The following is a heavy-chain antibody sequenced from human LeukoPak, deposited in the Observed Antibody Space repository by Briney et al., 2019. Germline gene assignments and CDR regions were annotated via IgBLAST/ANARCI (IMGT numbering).Heavy chain of an antibody. D-gene: IGHD5-12*01. V-gene: IGHV3-21*04. CDR2: ISSSSTYI. Sequence: GGSLRLSCVASGFTVSRSYMNWVRQAPGKGLEWVSSISSSSTYIYYADSVKGRFTISRDNAKNSLDLQMDSLRVEDTAVYYCAREGYSAYGLDYWGQGILVTVSS. CDR3: AREGYSAYGLDY. CDR1: GFTVSRSY. J-gene: IGHJ4*02.